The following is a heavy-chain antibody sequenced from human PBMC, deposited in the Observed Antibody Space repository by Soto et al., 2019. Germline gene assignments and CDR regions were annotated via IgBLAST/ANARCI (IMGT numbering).Heavy chain of an antibody. D-gene: IGHD1-26*01. CDR1: GGTFSSYA. CDR2: IIPIFGTA. J-gene: IGHJ3*02. CDR3: ARDQSGTYYGAFDI. V-gene: IGHV1-69*06. Sequence: QVQLVQSGAEVKKPGSSVKVSCKASGGTFSSYAISWVRQAPGQGLEWMGGIIPIFGTANYAQRLQGRVTMTTDTSTSTAYMELRSLRSDDTAVYYCARDQSGTYYGAFDIWGQGTMVIVSS.